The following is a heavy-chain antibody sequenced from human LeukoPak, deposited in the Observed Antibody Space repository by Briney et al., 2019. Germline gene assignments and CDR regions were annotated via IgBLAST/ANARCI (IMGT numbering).Heavy chain of an antibody. CDR2: FNYSETT. CDR1: GGPFSNYY. CDR3: ARARRGYGPSFDY. Sequence: PSETLSLTCAVYGGPFSNYYWSWIRQPPERVLEWIGEFNYSETTKLNPPLKSRVTISLNQPQKQLSPKLIAVAAADQSLYYWARARRGYGPSFDYWGQGTLVTVSS. V-gene: IGHV4-34*01. J-gene: IGHJ4*02. D-gene: IGHD5-12*01.